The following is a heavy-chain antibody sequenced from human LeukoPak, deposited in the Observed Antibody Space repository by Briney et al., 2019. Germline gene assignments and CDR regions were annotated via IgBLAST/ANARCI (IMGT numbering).Heavy chain of an antibody. V-gene: IGHV3-23*01. Sequence: TGGSLRLSCAASGFTFSSYAMSWVRQAPGKGLEWVSAISGSGGSTYYADSVKGRFTISRDNSKNTLYLQMNSLRAEDTAVYYCAKRPFGVVIIRLDYWGQGTLVTVS. CDR1: GFTFSSYA. J-gene: IGHJ4*02. CDR3: AKRPFGVVIIRLDY. D-gene: IGHD3-3*01. CDR2: ISGSGGST.